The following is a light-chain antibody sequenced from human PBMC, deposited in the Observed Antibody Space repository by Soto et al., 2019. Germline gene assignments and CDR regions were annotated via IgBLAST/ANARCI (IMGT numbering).Light chain of an antibody. CDR2: GAS. V-gene: IGKV3-20*01. Sequence: EIVLTQSPGTLSLSPGERATLSCRASQSVSSSYLAWYQHKPGQAPRLLIYGASSRATGIPDRFSGSGSGKDFALTISGLEPEDFAVYYCQQYGSSPHTFGQGTKLEIK. J-gene: IGKJ2*01. CDR1: QSVSSSY. CDR3: QQYGSSPHT.